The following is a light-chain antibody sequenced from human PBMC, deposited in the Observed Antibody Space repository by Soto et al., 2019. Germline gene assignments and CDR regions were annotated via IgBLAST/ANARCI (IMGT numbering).Light chain of an antibody. J-gene: IGKJ2*01. CDR3: QQYNDRRT. Sequence: EIVMTQSPVTLSVSPGERATLSCRASQSVSSNLAWYQQKPGQAPRLLIYGASTRATGIPARFSGSGSGTEFTLTISSLQSEDFAVYYCQQYNDRRTFGQGTKLEIK. V-gene: IGKV3-15*01. CDR2: GAS. CDR1: QSVSSN.